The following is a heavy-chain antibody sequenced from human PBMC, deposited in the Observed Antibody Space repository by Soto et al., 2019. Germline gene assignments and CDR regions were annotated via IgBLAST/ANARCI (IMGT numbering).Heavy chain of an antibody. D-gene: IGHD6-13*01. J-gene: IGHJ6*02. V-gene: IGHV3-21*01. CDR3: ARDLGIAADHGGMDV. CDR1: GFCFSDYN. Sequence: EVQLVESGGGLVKPGGSLRLSCVVAGFCFSDYNMYWVRQAPWKRLKWVSSISSSSSYIFYADSVKGRFTISRDNAKNSLYLQMDSLRVEDTAVYYCARDLGIAADHGGMDVWGQGTTVTVSS. CDR2: ISSSSSYI.